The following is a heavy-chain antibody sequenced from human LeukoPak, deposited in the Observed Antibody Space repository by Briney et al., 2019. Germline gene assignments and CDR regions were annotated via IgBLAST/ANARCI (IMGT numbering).Heavy chain of an antibody. D-gene: IGHD2-2*01. CDR2: NYYSGSN. Sequence: SQTLSLTCAVSGDSVSSGAYYWSWLRQPPGQGLEWIGYNYYSGSNSYNPSLDSRVSISVVTSKNEFSLKLSSVTAADTAVYYCARGGYCSSTSCYPLPEDYWGQGTLVTVSS. CDR3: ARGGYCSSTSCYPLPEDY. CDR1: GDSVSSGAYY. V-gene: IGHV4-30-4*01. J-gene: IGHJ4*02.